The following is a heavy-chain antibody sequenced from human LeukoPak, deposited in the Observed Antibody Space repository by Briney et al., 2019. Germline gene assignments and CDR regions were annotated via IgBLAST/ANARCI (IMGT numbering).Heavy chain of an antibody. CDR3: ATLHRDYYDSSGF. J-gene: IGHJ4*02. V-gene: IGHV1-2*06. Sequence: ASVKVSCKASGYTFTGYYMHWVRQAPGQGLEWMGRINPNSGSTNYAQKFQGRVTMTRDTSISTAYMELSRLRSDDTAVYYCATLHRDYYDSSGFWGQGTLVTVSS. D-gene: IGHD3-22*01. CDR2: INPNSGST. CDR1: GYTFTGYY.